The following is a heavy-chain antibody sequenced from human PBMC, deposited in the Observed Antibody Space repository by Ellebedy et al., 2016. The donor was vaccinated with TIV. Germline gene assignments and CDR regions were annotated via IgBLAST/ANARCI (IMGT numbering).Heavy chain of an antibody. CDR3: AKGSSSGFNYDRVGFQS. D-gene: IGHD3-22*01. CDR2: LNAGGDDT. V-gene: IGHV3-23*01. J-gene: IGHJ4*02. Sequence: GGSLRLSCAASGFTFSSFAMHWVRQAPGKGLEWLSALNAGGDDTYSADSVKGRFTVTRDNSKSTLFLQMNGLRAEDTAVYYCAKGSSSGFNYDRVGFQSWGQGTLVTVSS. CDR1: GFTFSSFA.